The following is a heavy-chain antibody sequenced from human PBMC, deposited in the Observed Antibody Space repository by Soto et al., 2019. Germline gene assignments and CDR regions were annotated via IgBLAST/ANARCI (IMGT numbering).Heavy chain of an antibody. V-gene: IGHV4-34*01. CDR1: GGSFSGYY. Sequence: KPSETLSLTCAVYGGSFSGYYWSWIRQPPGKGLEWIGEINHSGSTNYNPSLKSRVTISVDTSKNQFSLKLSSVTAADTAVYYCARGPPGGMCRGFVTGAPSFDYSGHGTLVTVS. CDR2: INHSGST. J-gene: IGHJ4*01. CDR3: ARGPPGGMCRGFVTGAPSFDY. D-gene: IGHD3-10*01.